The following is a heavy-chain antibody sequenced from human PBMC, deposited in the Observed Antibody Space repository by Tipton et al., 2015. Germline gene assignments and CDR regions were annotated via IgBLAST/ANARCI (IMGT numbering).Heavy chain of an antibody. CDR3: ARARGRHGGLFDS. D-gene: IGHD4-23*01. CDR1: GGSFSGYY. J-gene: IGHJ4*02. V-gene: IGHV4-34*01. Sequence: TLSLTCAVYGGSFSGYYWSWIRQTPGEGLEWIGEINDSGSTNYNPSLKTRVTISVDTSKTQFSLKMSSVTAPDTAVYYCARARGRHGGLFDSWGQGILVIVSS. CDR2: INDSGST.